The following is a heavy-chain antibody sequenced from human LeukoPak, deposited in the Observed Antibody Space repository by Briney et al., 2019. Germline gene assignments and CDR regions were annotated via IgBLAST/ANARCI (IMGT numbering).Heavy chain of an antibody. CDR2: LYSDGNT. V-gene: IGHV3-53*01. Sequence: GGSLRLSCAASGFTVITNDMTWVRQAPGKGLEWVSVLYSDGNTKYADSVQGRFTISRDNSKNTLYLEMNSPSPDDTAVYYCARGVEPLAANTLAYWGQGTLVIVSS. CDR3: ARGVEPLAANTLAY. CDR1: GFTVITND. J-gene: IGHJ4*02. D-gene: IGHD1-14*01.